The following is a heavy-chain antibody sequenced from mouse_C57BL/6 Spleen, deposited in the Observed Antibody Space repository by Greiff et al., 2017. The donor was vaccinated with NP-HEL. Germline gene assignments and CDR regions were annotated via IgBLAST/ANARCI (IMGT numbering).Heavy chain of an antibody. V-gene: IGHV5-16*01. CDR3: ARDRMSPWGYDNYFDY. Sequence: EVQVVESEGGLVQPGSSMKLSCTASGFTFSDYYMAWVRQVPEKGLEWVANINYDGSSTYYLDSLKSRFIISRDNAKNILYLQMSSLKSEDTATYYCARDRMSPWGYDNYFDYWGQGTTLTVSS. D-gene: IGHD2-3*01. CDR1: GFTFSDYY. J-gene: IGHJ2*01. CDR2: INYDGSST.